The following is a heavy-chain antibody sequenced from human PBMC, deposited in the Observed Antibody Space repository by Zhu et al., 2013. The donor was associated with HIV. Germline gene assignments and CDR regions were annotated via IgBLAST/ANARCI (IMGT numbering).Heavy chain of an antibody. Sequence: QVQLVQSGAEVKKPGSSVKVSCKASGGTFTDSAISWVRQAPGQGLEWMGGFVPMFGTANYTQKFQGRLTITADKTTSTAYMELSSLRSEDTAIYFCANAGTRFFYYYGMDVWGQGTTVTVS. CDR3: ANAGTRFFYYYGMDV. D-gene: IGHD1-7*01. V-gene: IGHV1-69*06. CDR2: FVPMFGTA. CDR1: GGTFTDSA. J-gene: IGHJ6*02.